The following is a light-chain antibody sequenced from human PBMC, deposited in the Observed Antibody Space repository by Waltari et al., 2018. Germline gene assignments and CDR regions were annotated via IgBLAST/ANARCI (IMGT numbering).Light chain of an antibody. CDR3: QSYDSSLSGWV. CDR1: SSNIGAGYD. CDR2: GNT. J-gene: IGLJ3*02. Sequence: QSVLTQPPSVYGAPGQRVTISCTGSSSNIGAGYDVHWYQQVPGTAPKLLIYGNTNRPSGVPDRFSGSKSGTSASLAITGLQAEDEADYYCQSYDSSLSGWVFGGGTKLTVL. V-gene: IGLV1-40*01.